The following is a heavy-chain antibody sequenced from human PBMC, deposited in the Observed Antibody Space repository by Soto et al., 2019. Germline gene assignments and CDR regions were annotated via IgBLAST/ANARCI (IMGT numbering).Heavy chain of an antibody. CDR2: INPNSGGT. V-gene: IGHV1-2*04. J-gene: IGHJ5*02. Sequence: QVQLVQSGAEVKKPGASVKVSCKASGYTFTGYYMHWVRQAPGQGLEWMGWINPNSGGTNYAQKFQGWVTMTRDTSISTAYMELSRLRSDGTAVYYCARGPDYDILTGYLGGEGWFDPWGQGTLVTVSS. CDR1: GYTFTGYY. D-gene: IGHD3-9*01. CDR3: ARGPDYDILTGYLGGEGWFDP.